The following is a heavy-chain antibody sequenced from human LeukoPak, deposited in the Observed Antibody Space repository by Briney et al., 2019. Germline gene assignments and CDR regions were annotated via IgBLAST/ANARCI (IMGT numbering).Heavy chain of an antibody. D-gene: IGHD5-12*01. CDR3: AGGDIVAYYFDY. V-gene: IGHV1-69*06. CDR1: GGTFSSYA. CDR2: IIPIFGTA. Sequence: ASVKVSCKASGGTFSSYAISWVRQAPGQGLEWMGGIIPIFGTANYAQKFQGRVTITADKSTSTAYMELSSLRSEDPAVYYCAGGDIVAYYFDYWGQGTLVTVSS. J-gene: IGHJ4*02.